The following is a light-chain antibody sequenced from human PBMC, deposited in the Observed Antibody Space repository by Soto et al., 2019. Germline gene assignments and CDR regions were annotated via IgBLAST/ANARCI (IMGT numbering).Light chain of an antibody. CDR2: DVS. CDR1: SSDVGGYKF. V-gene: IGLV2-14*01. Sequence: QSVLTQPASVSGSPGQSITISCTGTSSDVGGYKFVSWYQQHPGKAPKRMTYDVSNRPSGVSNRFSGSKSDDTASLTISGLQAEDEADYYCCSYTSSNIYVFGTGTKVTVL. CDR3: CSYTSSNIYV. J-gene: IGLJ1*01.